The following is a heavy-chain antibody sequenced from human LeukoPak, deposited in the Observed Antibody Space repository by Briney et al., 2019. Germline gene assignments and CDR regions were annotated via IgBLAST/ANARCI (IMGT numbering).Heavy chain of an antibody. V-gene: IGHV4-59*01. CDR1: GGSISSYY. J-gene: IGHJ4*02. CDR2: IYYSGST. CDR3: ARDLELERNRWNYFES. D-gene: IGHD1-1*01. Sequence: SETLPLTRTVSGGSISSYYWSWIRQPPGKGLEWIGYIYYSGSTNYNPSLKSRVAISVDTSKNQFSLKLTSVTAADTAVYYCARDLELERNRWNYFESWGQGTIVTVSS.